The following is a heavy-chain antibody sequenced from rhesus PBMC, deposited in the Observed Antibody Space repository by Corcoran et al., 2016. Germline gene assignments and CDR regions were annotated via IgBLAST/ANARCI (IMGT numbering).Heavy chain of an antibody. D-gene: IGHD6-13*01. CDR1: VGSIIGYW. CDR2: IASSGST. Sequence: QLQLQESGPGLVKPSETLSLPCAVSVGSIIGYWLRWIRQPPGKGLEWIGRIASSGSTAYNPSRKSRVNLSVDTSKNQFSLKLISVTAADTAVYYCARGWYSSWSRIDYWGQGVLVTVSS. J-gene: IGHJ4*01. CDR3: ARGWYSSWSRIDY. V-gene: IGHV4-160*01.